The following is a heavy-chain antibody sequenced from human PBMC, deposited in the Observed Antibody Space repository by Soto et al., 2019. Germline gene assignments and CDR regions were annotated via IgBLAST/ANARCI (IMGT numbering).Heavy chain of an antibody. Sequence: QVQLQESGPGLVKPSQTLSLTCTVSGGSISSGGYYWSWIRQHPGKGLEWIGYIYYSGSTYYNPSLKSRVTQSVDTSKNQFSLKLSSVTAADTAVYYCARVKVRGPVRYCSGGSCYVDWFDPWGQGTLVTVSS. CDR1: GGSISSGGYY. D-gene: IGHD2-15*01. CDR2: IYYSGST. V-gene: IGHV4-31*03. CDR3: ARVKVRGPVRYCSGGSCYVDWFDP. J-gene: IGHJ5*02.